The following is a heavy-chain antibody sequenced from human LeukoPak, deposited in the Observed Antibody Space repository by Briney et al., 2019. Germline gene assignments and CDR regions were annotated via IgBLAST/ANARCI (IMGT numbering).Heavy chain of an antibody. D-gene: IGHD3-10*01. CDR3: AKDHITMVRGVLHY. J-gene: IGHJ4*02. Sequence: GGSLRLSCAASGLTFSSYAMSWLRQAPGKGLEWVSAISGSGGSTYYADSVKGRFTISRDNSKNTLYLQMNSLRAEDTAVYYCAKDHITMVRGVLHYWGQGTLVTVSS. CDR1: GLTFSSYA. CDR2: ISGSGGST. V-gene: IGHV3-23*01.